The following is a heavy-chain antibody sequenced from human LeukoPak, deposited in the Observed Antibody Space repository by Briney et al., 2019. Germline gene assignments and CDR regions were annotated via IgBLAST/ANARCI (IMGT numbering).Heavy chain of an antibody. J-gene: IGHJ4*02. V-gene: IGHV3-33*01. CDR2: IWYDGSNK. Sequence: GGSLRLSCAASGFTFSSYGMHWVRQAPGKGLEWVAVIWYDGSNKYYADSVKGRFTISRDNSKNTLYLQMNSLRAEDTAVYYCARGPPLRYFDWLLNYWGQGTLVTVPS. CDR1: GFTFSSYG. D-gene: IGHD3-9*01. CDR3: ARGPPLRYFDWLLNY.